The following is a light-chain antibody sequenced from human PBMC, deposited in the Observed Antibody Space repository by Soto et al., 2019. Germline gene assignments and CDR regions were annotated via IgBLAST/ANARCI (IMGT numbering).Light chain of an antibody. V-gene: IGKV3-20*01. CDR3: QQSYSTPPPT. Sequence: EIVLTQSPGTLSLSPGERATLSCRASQSVSSSYLAWYQQKPGQAPRLLIYGASSRATGIPDRFSGSGSGTDFTLTISRLEPEDFATYYCQQSYSTPPPTFGQGTKLEIK. J-gene: IGKJ2*01. CDR2: GAS. CDR1: QSVSSSY.